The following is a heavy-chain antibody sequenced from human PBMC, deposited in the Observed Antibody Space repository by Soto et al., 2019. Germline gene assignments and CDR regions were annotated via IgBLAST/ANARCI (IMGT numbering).Heavy chain of an antibody. CDR3: AKDPALAVAGTPNWFDP. V-gene: IGHV3-30*18. D-gene: IGHD6-19*01. CDR1: GFTFSSYG. J-gene: IGHJ5*02. Sequence: GGSLRLSCAASGFTFSSYGMHWVRQAPGKGLEWVAVISYDGSNKYYADSVKGRFTISRDNSKNTLYLQMNSLRAEDTAVYYCAKDPALAVAGTPNWFDPWGQGTLVTVSS. CDR2: ISYDGSNK.